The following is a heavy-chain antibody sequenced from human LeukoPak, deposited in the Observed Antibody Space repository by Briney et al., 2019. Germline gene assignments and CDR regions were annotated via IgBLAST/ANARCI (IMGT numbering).Heavy chain of an antibody. Sequence: GGSLRLSCAASGFTFSSYSMNWVRQAPGKGLEWVSSISSGSSYIYYADSVKGRFTISRDNAKNSLYLQMNSLRAEDTAVYYCAELGITMIGGVWGKGTAVTISS. CDR2: ISSGSSYI. CDR1: GFTFSSYS. V-gene: IGHV3-21*01. D-gene: IGHD3-10*02. J-gene: IGHJ6*04. CDR3: AELGITMIGGV.